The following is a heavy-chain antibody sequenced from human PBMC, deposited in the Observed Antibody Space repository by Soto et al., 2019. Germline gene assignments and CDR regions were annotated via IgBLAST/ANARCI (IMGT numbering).Heavy chain of an antibody. CDR2: ISYDGSNK. CDR3: ARQGRGARKYHYRNLDV. D-gene: IGHD4-4*01. Sequence: QVHLVESGGGVVQPGRSLGLSCAASGFSFNDHAIHWVRQAPGRGLEWVALISYDGSNKYFADSVKGRFTISRDNSKNTLSLHMNSLRSEDTAVYYCARQGRGARKYHYRNLDVWGQGTPVTVSS. V-gene: IGHV3-30-3*01. J-gene: IGHJ6*02. CDR1: GFSFNDHA.